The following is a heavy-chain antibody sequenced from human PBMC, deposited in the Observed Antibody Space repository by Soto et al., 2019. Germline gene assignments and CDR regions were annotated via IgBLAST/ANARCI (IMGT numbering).Heavy chain of an antibody. Sequence: EVQLVESGGVVVQPGGSLRLSCAASGFTFDDYTMHWVRQAPGKGLEWVSLISWDGGSTYYADSVKGRFTISRDNSKNSLYLQMNSLRTEDTALYYCAKGGGSYSPYYYYYGMDVWGQGTTVNVSS. D-gene: IGHD1-26*01. CDR2: ISWDGGST. CDR1: GFTFDDYT. J-gene: IGHJ6*02. CDR3: AKGGGSYSPYYYYYGMDV. V-gene: IGHV3-43*01.